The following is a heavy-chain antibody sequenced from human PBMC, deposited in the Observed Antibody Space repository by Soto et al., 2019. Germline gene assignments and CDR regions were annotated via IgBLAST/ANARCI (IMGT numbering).Heavy chain of an antibody. CDR2: IIPILGIA. Sequence: GASVKVSCKASGFTFTSSAVQWVRQARGQRLEWMGRIIPILGIANYAQKFQGRVTITADKSTSTAYMELSSLRSEDTAVYYCARDSGGYYYGSATSLDYWGQGTLVTVSS. CDR3: ARDSGGYYYGSATSLDY. J-gene: IGHJ4*02. V-gene: IGHV1-69*04. D-gene: IGHD3-10*01. CDR1: GFTFTSSA.